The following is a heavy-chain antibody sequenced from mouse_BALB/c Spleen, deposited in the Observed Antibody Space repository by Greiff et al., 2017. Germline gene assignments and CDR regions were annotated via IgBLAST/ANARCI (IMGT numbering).Heavy chain of an antibody. D-gene: IGHD1-1*01. V-gene: IGHV2-6-4*01. CDR3: ASENYYDSVFDY. Sequence: QVQLKESGPGLVAPSQSLSITCTVSGFSFTSYSVHWVRQPPGKGLEWLGMIWGGGSTDYNSDLKSRLSIIKDNSKSQVFIKMNSLQTDDSSLYYCASENYYDSVFDYWGQGTTLTVSS. CDR2: IWGGGST. CDR1: GFSFTSYS. J-gene: IGHJ2*01.